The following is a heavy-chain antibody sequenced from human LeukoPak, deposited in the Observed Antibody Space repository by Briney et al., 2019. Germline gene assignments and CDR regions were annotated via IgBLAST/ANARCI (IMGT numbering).Heavy chain of an antibody. V-gene: IGHV3-15*01. CDR3: ITTLPWGPNS. D-gene: IGHD3-16*01. CDR2: IKSKTDGGTT. Sequence: GGSLRLSCAASGFTVSDAYMNWVRQAPGKGLEWVGRIKSKTDGGTTDYAAPVKGRFTISRDDSKNTLFLQMNSLKTEDTAVYYCITTLPWGPNSWGQGTLVTVSS. J-gene: IGHJ4*02. CDR1: GFTVSDAY.